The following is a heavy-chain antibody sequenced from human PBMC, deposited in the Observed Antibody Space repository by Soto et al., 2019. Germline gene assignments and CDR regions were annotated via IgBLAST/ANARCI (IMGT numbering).Heavy chain of an antibody. V-gene: IGHV3-30*18. CDR3: AKEDYDFWSGFFDY. D-gene: IGHD3-3*01. Sequence: PGGSLRLSCAASGFTFSSYGMHWVRQAPGKGLEWVAVISYDGSNKYYADSVKGRFTISRDNSKNTLYLQMNSLRAEDTAVYYCAKEDYDFWSGFFDYWGQGTLVTVS. J-gene: IGHJ4*02. CDR2: ISYDGSNK. CDR1: GFTFSSYG.